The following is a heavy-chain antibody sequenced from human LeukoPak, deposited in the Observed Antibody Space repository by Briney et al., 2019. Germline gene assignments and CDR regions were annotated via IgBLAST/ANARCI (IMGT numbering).Heavy chain of an antibody. CDR3: ARDGSETYYDFWSGYPPAGYYDY. Sequence: GGSLRLSCAASGFTFSSYRMSWVRQAPGKGLEWVANIKQDGSEKYYVDSVKGRFTISRDNAKNSLYLQMNSLRAEDTAVYYCARDGSETYYDFWSGYPPAGYYDYWGQGTLVTVSS. J-gene: IGHJ4*02. V-gene: IGHV3-7*05. CDR1: GFTFSSYR. CDR2: IKQDGSEK. D-gene: IGHD3-3*01.